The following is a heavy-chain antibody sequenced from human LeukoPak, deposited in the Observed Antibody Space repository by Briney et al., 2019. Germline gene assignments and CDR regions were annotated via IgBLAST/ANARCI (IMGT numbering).Heavy chain of an antibody. CDR2: ISGDGTRT. J-gene: IGHJ4*02. D-gene: IGHD6-19*01. Sequence: PGGSLRLSCEASGFIFNNHWMHWVRQAPGKGLVWVSRISGDGTRTSYADSVKGRFTISRDNAKNTLYLQMNSLRAEDTAVYYCARRVRSSGWYIFDYWGQGTPVTVSA. V-gene: IGHV3-74*01. CDR1: GFIFNNHW. CDR3: ARRVRSSGWYIFDY.